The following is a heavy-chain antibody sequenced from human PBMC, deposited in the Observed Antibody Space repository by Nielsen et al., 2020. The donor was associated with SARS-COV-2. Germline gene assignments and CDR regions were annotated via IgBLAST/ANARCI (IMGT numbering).Heavy chain of an antibody. CDR2: ISYDGSNK. CDR1: GFTFSTYG. J-gene: IGHJ4*02. V-gene: IGHV3-30*18. Sequence: GESLKISCAASGFTFSTYGMHWVRQAPGKGLDWVAAISYDGSNKYYVDSVKGRFTISRDNSKNTLYLQMSSLREEDTAVYYCAKDWTAIVVVPSGGVDYWGQGTLVTVSS. CDR3: AKDWTAIVVVPSGGVDY. D-gene: IGHD2-15*01.